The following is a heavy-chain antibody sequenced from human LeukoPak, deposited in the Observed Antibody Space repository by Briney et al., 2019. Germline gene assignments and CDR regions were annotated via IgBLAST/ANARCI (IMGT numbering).Heavy chain of an antibody. CDR2: IFYSGIT. Sequence: SETLSLTCTVSGGSINNYYWSWTRQSPGRGLQWIAYIFYSGITNYNPSPKSRVTISVDTSKNQFSLTLTSVTAADTALYYCARGPTRYYFDYWGQGTLVTVSS. CDR3: ARGPTRYYFDY. J-gene: IGHJ4*02. CDR1: GGSINNYY. V-gene: IGHV4-59*01. D-gene: IGHD1-1*01.